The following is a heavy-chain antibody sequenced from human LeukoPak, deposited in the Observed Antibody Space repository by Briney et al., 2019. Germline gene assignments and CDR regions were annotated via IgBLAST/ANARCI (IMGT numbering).Heavy chain of an antibody. CDR3: ARDNQGQQLNGMDV. CDR1: GFTISGYS. D-gene: IGHD6-13*01. CDR2: ITGVGNHI. Sequence: GGSLRLSCVASGFTISGYSMKWVRQAPGKGLEWVSSITGVGNHIDYRNSVKGRFTISRDNAKKSLYLEMTSLTVEDTAVYYCARDNQGQQLNGMDVWGQGTTVIVSS. V-gene: IGHV3-21*01. J-gene: IGHJ6*02.